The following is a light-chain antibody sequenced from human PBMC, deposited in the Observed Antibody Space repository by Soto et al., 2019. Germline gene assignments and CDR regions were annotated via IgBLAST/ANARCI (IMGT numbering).Light chain of an antibody. CDR2: GAA. V-gene: IGKV3-20*01. CDR3: QQYAASPRT. J-gene: IGKJ1*01. Sequence: EIVLTQSPGTLSLSPRERATLSCRASQSVSNNYLAWYQHRHGQAPRLLIYGAATRAPGIPDRFSGSGSGTDFTLTISRLEPEDFAVYYCQQYAASPRTFGQGTQVEV. CDR1: QSVSNNY.